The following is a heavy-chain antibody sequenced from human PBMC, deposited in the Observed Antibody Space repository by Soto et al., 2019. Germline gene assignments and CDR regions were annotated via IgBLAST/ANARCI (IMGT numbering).Heavy chain of an antibody. J-gene: IGHJ4*02. CDR1: VYSFIDYW. CDR2: IYPGDSDT. Sequence: GESLKISCKGSVYSFIDYWIGWVRQVPGKGLEWMGVIYPGDSDTRYSPSFQGHVTISADKSVSTAYLQWSSLKASDTAMYYCARLQAAAGDNDLTFDYWGQGTLVTVSS. CDR3: ARLQAAAGDNDLTFDY. D-gene: IGHD6-13*01. V-gene: IGHV5-51*01.